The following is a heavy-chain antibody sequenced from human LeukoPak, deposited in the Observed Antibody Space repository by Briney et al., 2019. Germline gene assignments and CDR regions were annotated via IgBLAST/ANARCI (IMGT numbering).Heavy chain of an antibody. Sequence: PGGSLRLSCAASGFTFSSYAMHWVRQAPGKGLEWVSGISWNSGSIGYADSVKGRFTISRDNAKNSLYLQMNSLRAEDMALYYCAKDIRHSGSQGGGFDYWGQGTLVTVSS. V-gene: IGHV3-9*03. J-gene: IGHJ4*02. D-gene: IGHD6-13*01. CDR2: ISWNSGSI. CDR3: AKDIRHSGSQGGGFDY. CDR1: GFTFSSYA.